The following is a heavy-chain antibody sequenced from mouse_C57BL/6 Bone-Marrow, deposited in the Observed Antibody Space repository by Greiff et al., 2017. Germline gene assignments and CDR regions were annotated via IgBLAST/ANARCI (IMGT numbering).Heavy chain of an antibody. V-gene: IGHV7-3*01. J-gene: IGHJ3*01. D-gene: IGHD1-1*01. CDR1: GFTFTDYY. Sequence: EVPGVESGGGLVQPGGSLRLSCAASGFTFTDYYMSWVRQPPGKALEWLGFIRNKANGYTTEYSASVKGRFTISRDNSQSILYLQMNALRAEDSATYYCARSPYYYGSMWFAYWGQGTLVTVSA. CDR2: IRNKANGYTT. CDR3: ARSPYYYGSMWFAY.